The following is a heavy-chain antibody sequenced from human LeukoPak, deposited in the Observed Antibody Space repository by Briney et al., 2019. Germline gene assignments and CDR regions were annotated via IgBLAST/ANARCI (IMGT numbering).Heavy chain of an antibody. J-gene: IGHJ4*02. CDR1: GYTFTSYD. CDR3: ARACDSSGYYLGY. Sequence: WASVKVSYKASGYTFTSYDINWVRQATGQGLEWMGWMNPNSGNTGYAQKFQGRVTMTRNTSISTAYMELSSLRSEDTAVYYCARACDSSGYYLGYWGQGTLVTVSS. CDR2: MNPNSGNT. V-gene: IGHV1-8*01. D-gene: IGHD3-22*01.